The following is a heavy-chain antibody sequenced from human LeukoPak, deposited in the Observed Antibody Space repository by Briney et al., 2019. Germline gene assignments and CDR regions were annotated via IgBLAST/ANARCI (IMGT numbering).Heavy chain of an antibody. J-gene: IGHJ3*02. D-gene: IGHD2/OR15-2a*01. CDR3: TRIRHCDSTYCPDAFDI. Sequence: LGGSLSISCASSGSPIRHHAMSWVRQAPGKGLEWVSALTASSGSTYSADSVKGRFTISRDNSKNTLYLQMDSLRAEDAAVYYCTRIRHCDSTYCPDAFDIWGQGTMVTVSS. V-gene: IGHV3-23*01. CDR1: GSPIRHHA. CDR2: LTASSGST.